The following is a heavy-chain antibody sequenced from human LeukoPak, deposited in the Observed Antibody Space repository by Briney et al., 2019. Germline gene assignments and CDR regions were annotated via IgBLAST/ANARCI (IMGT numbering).Heavy chain of an antibody. J-gene: IGHJ4*02. V-gene: IGHV3-23*01. Sequence: GSLRLSCAASGFTFRNFAIRWVRQVPGKGLEWVSSIDGSGDKTHYPDSVRGRFTVSRDNSKNTLYLQMNSLRVEDTATYFCAKVQFNWGPIDYWGQGTPVIVSS. CDR1: GFTFRNFA. D-gene: IGHD7-27*01. CDR2: IDGSGDKT. CDR3: AKVQFNWGPIDY.